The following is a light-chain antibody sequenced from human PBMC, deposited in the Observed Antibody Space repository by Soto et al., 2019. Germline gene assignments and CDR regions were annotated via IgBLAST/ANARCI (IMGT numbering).Light chain of an antibody. V-gene: IGKV3-15*01. Sequence: PLSCWASQSVYNNLAWYQQKPGQAPRLLIYGASTRATGLPVRFSGSGSGTEFTLTISDLQSEDSAVYFCQQYNNWPPLTFGGGTKVEI. CDR1: QSVYNN. J-gene: IGKJ4*01. CDR2: GAS. CDR3: QQYNNWPPLT.